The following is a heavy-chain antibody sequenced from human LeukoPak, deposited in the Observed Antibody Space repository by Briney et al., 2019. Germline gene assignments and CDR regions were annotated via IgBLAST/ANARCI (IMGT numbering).Heavy chain of an antibody. CDR2: INADNGDT. CDR1: GYTFTSNV. V-gene: IGHV1-3*01. CDR3: ARDRGGTGDFDY. D-gene: IGHD1-1*01. J-gene: IGHJ4*02. Sequence: ASVKVSCKASGYTFTSNVIHWVRRAPGQRLEWMGWINADNGDTKYPQKFQGRVTIARDTSASTAYMELSSLRFEDTAVYYCARDRGGTGDFDYWGQGTLVTVSS.